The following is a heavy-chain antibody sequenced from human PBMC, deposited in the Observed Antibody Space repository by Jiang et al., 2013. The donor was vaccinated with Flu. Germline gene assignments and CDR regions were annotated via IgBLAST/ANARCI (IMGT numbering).Heavy chain of an antibody. D-gene: IGHD3-22*01. J-gene: IGHJ4*02. CDR3: ARLRRGLALYDSSGYHDY. V-gene: IGHV4-59*08. Sequence: SGPGLVKPSETLSLTCTVSGGSISSYYWSWIRQPPGKGLEWIGYIYYSGSTNYNPSLKSRVTISVDTSKNQFSLKLSSVTAADTAVYYCARLRRGLALYDSSGYHDYWGQGTL. CDR1: GGSISSYY. CDR2: IYYSGST.